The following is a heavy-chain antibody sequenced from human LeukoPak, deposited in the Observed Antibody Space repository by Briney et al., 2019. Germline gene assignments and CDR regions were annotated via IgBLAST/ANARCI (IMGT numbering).Heavy chain of an antibody. CDR3: AGRNYYDSSGYWGGFDY. J-gene: IGHJ4*02. V-gene: IGHV4-59*01. CDR1: GGSISSYY. D-gene: IGHD3-22*01. Sequence: SETLSLTCTVSGGSISSYYWSWIRQPPGKGLEWIGYIYYSGSTNYHPSLKSRVAISVDTSKNQFSLKLSSVTAADTAVYYCAGRNYYDSSGYWGGFDYWGQGTLVTVSS. CDR2: IYYSGST.